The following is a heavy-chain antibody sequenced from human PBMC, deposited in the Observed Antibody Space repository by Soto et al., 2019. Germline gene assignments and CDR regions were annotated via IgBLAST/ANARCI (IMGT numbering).Heavy chain of an antibody. D-gene: IGHD3-10*01. CDR1: GGSISSGDYY. CDR2: IYYSGST. CDR3: ARETVRGVNPNSDY. J-gene: IGHJ4*02. Sequence: SETLSLTCTVSGGSISSGDYYWSWIRQPPGKGLEWIGYIYYSGSTYYNPSLKSRVTISVDTSKNQFSLKLSSVTAADTAVYYCARETVRGVNPNSDYWGQGTLVTVSS. V-gene: IGHV4-30-4*01.